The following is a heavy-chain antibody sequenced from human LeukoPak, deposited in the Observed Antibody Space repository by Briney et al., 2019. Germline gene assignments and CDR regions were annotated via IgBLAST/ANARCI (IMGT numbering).Heavy chain of an antibody. D-gene: IGHD2-2*01. J-gene: IGHJ5*02. Sequence: ASVKVSCKASGYTFTGYYMHWVRQAPGQGLEWVGWINPNSGGTNYAQKFQGRVTMTRDTPISTAYMELSRLRSDDTAVYYCAGDSYCSSTSCYAGWFDPWGQGTLVTVSS. CDR3: AGDSYCSSTSCYAGWFDP. CDR1: GYTFTGYY. V-gene: IGHV1-2*02. CDR2: INPNSGGT.